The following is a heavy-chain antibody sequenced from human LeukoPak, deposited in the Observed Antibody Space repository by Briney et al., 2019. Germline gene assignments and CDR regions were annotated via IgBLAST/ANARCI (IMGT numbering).Heavy chain of an antibody. V-gene: IGHV1-69*13. D-gene: IGHD3-22*01. CDR3: AREGGDYYDSSGYYRGLLDY. CDR1: GGTFSSYA. J-gene: IGHJ4*02. CDR2: IITIFGTA. Sequence: SVKVSCEASGGTFSSYAISWVRQAPGQGLEWMGGIITIFGTAKYAQKFQGRVTITADESTSTAYMELSSLRSEDTAVYYCAREGGDYYDSSGYYRGLLDYWGQGTLVTVSS.